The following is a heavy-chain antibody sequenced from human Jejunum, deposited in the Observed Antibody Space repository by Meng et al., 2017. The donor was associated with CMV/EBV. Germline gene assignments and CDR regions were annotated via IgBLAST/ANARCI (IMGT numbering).Heavy chain of an antibody. Sequence: GLTFSSYWMSWVRQAPGKGLEWVASIKEDGSEKHYVDSVKGRFTISRDNAKNSLYLQMNSLRAEDTAVYYCARGEYQLLFGAFDIWGQGTMVTVSS. V-gene: IGHV3-7*01. J-gene: IGHJ3*02. CDR3: ARGEYQLLFGAFDI. CDR2: IKEDGSEK. D-gene: IGHD2-2*01. CDR1: GLTFSSYW.